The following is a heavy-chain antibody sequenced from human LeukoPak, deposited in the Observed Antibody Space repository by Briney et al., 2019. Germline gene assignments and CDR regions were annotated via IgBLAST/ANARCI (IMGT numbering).Heavy chain of an antibody. CDR2: LYTGGTT. V-gene: IGHV3-66*01. Sequence: GGSLRLSCAASGFTVSSNYMSWVRQAPGKGLEWVSVLYTGGTTYYADSVKGRFTISRDNSKNTVYLDMNSLRAEDTAVYHCARAVDIVATTPFDLWGQGTMVTVSS. J-gene: IGHJ3*01. CDR1: GFTVSSNY. CDR3: ARAVDIVATTPFDL. D-gene: IGHD5-12*01.